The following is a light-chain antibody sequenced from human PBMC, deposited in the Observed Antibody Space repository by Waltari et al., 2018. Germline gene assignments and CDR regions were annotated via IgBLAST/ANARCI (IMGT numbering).Light chain of an antibody. CDR2: ATS. J-gene: IGKJ1*01. Sequence: EIGLTQSPGTPSLSPGERATLSGRASQSVGRSLAWYQQKPGRAPRLLIYATSTRAAGIPDRFSASGSGTDFSLTISRLEPEDFALYYCQHYVRFPVTFGQGTKVEVK. V-gene: IGKV3-20*01. CDR1: QSVGRS. CDR3: QHYVRFPVT.